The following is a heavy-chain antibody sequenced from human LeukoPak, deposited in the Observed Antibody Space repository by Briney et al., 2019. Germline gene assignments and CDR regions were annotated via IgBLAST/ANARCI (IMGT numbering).Heavy chain of an antibody. CDR1: GYSFTTYW. V-gene: IGHV5-51*01. Sequence: ESLDISCKGSGYSFTTYWISWVRQMPGKGLEWMGIIYPGDSDSRYSPSFQGHVTISADKSISTAYLQWSSLKASDTATYYCARHDSSGYFPDYWGQGNLDSVSS. CDR2: IYPGDSDS. D-gene: IGHD3-22*01. CDR3: ARHDSSGYFPDY. J-gene: IGHJ4*02.